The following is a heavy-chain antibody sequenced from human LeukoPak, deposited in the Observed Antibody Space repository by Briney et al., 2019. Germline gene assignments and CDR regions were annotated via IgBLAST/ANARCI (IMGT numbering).Heavy chain of an antibody. CDR2: ISWNSGSI. Sequence: PGGSLRLSCAASGFTFDDYAMHWVRQAPGKGLEWVSGISWNSGSIGYADSVKGRFTISRDNAKNSLYLQMNSLRAEDTALYYCSKHILLWAGIDVWGQGTTVTVSS. D-gene: IGHD2-2*01. J-gene: IGHJ6*02. CDR1: GFTFDDYA. CDR3: SKHILLWAGIDV. V-gene: IGHV3-9*01.